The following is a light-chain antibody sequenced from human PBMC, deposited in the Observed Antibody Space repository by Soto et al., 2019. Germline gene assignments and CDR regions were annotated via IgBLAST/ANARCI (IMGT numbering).Light chain of an antibody. CDR3: QQYNNWWT. CDR1: QSVSNN. CDR2: GAS. V-gene: IGKV3-15*01. Sequence: EIVMTQSPATLSVSPGERATLSCRASQSVSNNLAWYQKKPGQAPRLLIYGASTRATGIPARFSGSGSGTEFTLTISSLQSEDFADYYCQQYNNWWTFGQGTKVEIK. J-gene: IGKJ1*01.